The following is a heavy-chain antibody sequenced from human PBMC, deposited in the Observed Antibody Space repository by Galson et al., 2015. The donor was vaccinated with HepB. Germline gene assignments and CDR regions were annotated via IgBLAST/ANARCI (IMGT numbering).Heavy chain of an antibody. J-gene: IGHJ4*02. V-gene: IGHV3-15*01. D-gene: IGHD4-17*01. CDR3: TTEPMVTMGSY. CDR2: IKSKVDGGTT. Sequence: SLRLSCAASGFNFNNAWVNWVRQPPGKGLEWVGRIKSKVDGGTTYYAAPVKGRFTISRDDSKNTVHLQMNSLNTEDTAVYYCTTEPMVTMGSYWGQGTLVTVSS. CDR1: GFNFNNAW.